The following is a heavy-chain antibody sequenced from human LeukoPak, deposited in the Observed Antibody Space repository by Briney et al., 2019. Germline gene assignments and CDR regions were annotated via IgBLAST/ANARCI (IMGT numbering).Heavy chain of an antibody. Sequence: SETLSLTCTVSGGSISSYYWSWIRQPPGKGLEWIGYIYYSGSTNYNPYLKSRVTIAVDTSKNQFSLKLSSVTAADTAVYYCARGTMITFGGVIAPDYFDYWGQGTLVTVSS. CDR1: GGSISSYY. J-gene: IGHJ4*02. CDR3: ARGTMITFGGVIAPDYFDY. D-gene: IGHD3-16*02. CDR2: IYYSGST. V-gene: IGHV4-59*01.